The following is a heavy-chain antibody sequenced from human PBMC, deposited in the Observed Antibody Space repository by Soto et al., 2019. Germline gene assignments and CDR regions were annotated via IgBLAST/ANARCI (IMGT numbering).Heavy chain of an antibody. V-gene: IGHV4-38-2*01. CDR3: ARAPGDLLYYFEY. D-gene: IGHD7-27*01. CDR2: IYPSGST. J-gene: IGHJ4*02. Sequence: SEPLSLTCAVSGYSISSGYYWGWIRQPPGKGLEWIGSIYPSGSTYYNPSLKSRVNIPLDTSKNQFSLKLSSVTAADTAVYYCARAPGDLLYYFEYWGPGSLVTV. CDR1: GYSISSGYY.